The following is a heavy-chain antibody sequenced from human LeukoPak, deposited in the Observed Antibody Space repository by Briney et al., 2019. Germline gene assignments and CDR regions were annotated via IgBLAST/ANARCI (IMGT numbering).Heavy chain of an antibody. D-gene: IGHD6-19*01. V-gene: IGHV4-59*05. CDR2: IYYSGST. J-gene: IGHJ4*02. Sequence: SETLSLTCTVSGGSISSYYWSWLRQPPGKGLEWIGSIYYSGSTYYNPSLKSRVTISVDTSKNQFSLKLSSVTAADTAVYYCARQGSIAVAGGAFDYWGQGTLVTVSS. CDR1: GGSISSYY. CDR3: ARQGSIAVAGGAFDY.